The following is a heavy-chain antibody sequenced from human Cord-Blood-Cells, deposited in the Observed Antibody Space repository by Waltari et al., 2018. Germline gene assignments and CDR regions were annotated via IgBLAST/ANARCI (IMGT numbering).Heavy chain of an antibody. V-gene: IGHV3-30-3*01. D-gene: IGHD6-6*01. Sequence: QVQLVESGGGVVQPGGCLRRSCAASGFTFSTSAMHWVRPAPGKGLEWVAVISYDGSNKYYADSVKGRFTISRDNSKNTLYLQMNSLRAEDTAVYYCAREGWDKQLADAFDIWGQGTMVTVSS. CDR3: AREGWDKQLADAFDI. J-gene: IGHJ3*02. CDR1: GFTFSTSA. CDR2: ISYDGSNK.